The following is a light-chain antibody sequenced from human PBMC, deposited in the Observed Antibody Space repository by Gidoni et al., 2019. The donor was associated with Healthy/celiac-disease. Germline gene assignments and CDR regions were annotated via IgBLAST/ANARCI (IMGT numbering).Light chain of an antibody. V-gene: IGKV3-11*01. Sequence: IVLTQSPATLSVSPRERATLPCRASQSVSSYLAWYQQTPGQAPRLLIYDASNRATGLPARFSGSGSGTGFTLTISSLEPEDFAVYYCQQRSNSFTFGPGTKVDIK. J-gene: IGKJ3*01. CDR2: DAS. CDR1: QSVSSY. CDR3: QQRSNSFT.